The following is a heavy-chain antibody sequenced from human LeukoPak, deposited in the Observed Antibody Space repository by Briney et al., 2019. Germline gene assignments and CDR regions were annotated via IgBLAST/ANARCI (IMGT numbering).Heavy chain of an antibody. CDR3: AKGLYYKDRSGYPA. CDR1: GFTFSSYG. J-gene: IGHJ5*02. V-gene: IGHV3-30*02. Sequence: PGGSLRLSCAASGFTFSSYGMHWVSQAPGKGLEWVAFIRYDGSNKYYADSVKGRFTISRDNSKNTLYVQMNSLRGEDTAVYYCAKGLYYKDRSGYPAWGQGTLVTVSS. D-gene: IGHD3-22*01. CDR2: IRYDGSNK.